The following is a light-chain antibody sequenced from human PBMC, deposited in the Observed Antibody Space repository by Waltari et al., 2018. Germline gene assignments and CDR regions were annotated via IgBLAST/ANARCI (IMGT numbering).Light chain of an antibody. CDR2: FGS. V-gene: IGKV2-28*01. CDR3: MQGLQTPYT. J-gene: IGKJ2*01. Sequence: IVMTQSPLSLPVTPGEPAPISCRPSQSLLQRNGYNWLNWYLQKPGQSPQVLIYFGSNRASGVPDRFSGSVSGTDFTLTISRVEAEDVGVYYCMQGLQTPYTFGQGTKLEI. CDR1: QSLLQRNGYNW.